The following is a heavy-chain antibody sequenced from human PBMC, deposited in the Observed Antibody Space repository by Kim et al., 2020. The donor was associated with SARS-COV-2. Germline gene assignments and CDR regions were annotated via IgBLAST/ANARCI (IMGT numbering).Heavy chain of an antibody. J-gene: IGHJ3*01. CDR1: GGSISSSCYY. V-gene: IGHV4-39*01. CDR2: IYYSGST. Sequence: SETLSLTCTVSGGSISSSCYYWGCIRQPPGKGREWIVSIYYSGSTNHNLSIRVRVTISVDKSKNHFTLNLVSVAAADTSLYYCARHFPAHYAF. CDR3: ARHFPAHYAF.